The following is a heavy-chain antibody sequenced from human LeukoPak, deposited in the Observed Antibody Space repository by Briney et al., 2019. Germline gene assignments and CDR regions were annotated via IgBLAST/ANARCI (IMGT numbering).Heavy chain of an antibody. D-gene: IGHD3-3*01. CDR3: ERDTSRDDSWSGYLDY. CDR2: IIPIFGTA. CDR1: GGTFGSYA. Sequence: SVKVSCKASGGTFGSYAISWMRQAPGQGLEWMGGIIPIFGTANYAQKFQGRVTITADESTSTAYMELSSLRSEDTAVYYCERDTSRDDSWSGYLDYWGQGTLVTVSS. J-gene: IGHJ4*02. V-gene: IGHV1-69*13.